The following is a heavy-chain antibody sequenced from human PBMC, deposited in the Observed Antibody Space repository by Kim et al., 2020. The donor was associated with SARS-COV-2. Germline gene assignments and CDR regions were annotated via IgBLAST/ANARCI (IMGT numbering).Heavy chain of an antibody. V-gene: IGHV3-74*01. D-gene: IGHD5-12*01. CDR3: ARGFGSYGGSRGFYFDY. Sequence: VKGGYTNSRDHAKNTLYLQMNSLRAEDTAVYYCARGFGSYGGSRGFYFDYWGQGTLVTVSS. J-gene: IGHJ4*02.